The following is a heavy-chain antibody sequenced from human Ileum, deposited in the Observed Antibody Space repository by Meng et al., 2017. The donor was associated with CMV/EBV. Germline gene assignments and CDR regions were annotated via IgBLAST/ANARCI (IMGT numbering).Heavy chain of an antibody. CDR2: ISYHGVNT. V-gene: IGHV3-30-3*01. CDR3: ARVAFGGYNSSPAF. D-gene: IGHD5-24*01. CDR1: GFTFNSYA. Sequence: ASGFTFNSYAMHWVRQAPGQGLEWVAAISYHGVNTFYADSVKGRFTISRDNSKNTLYLEMNSLRVEDTAVYYCARVAFGGYNSSPAFWGQGTLVTVSS. J-gene: IGHJ4*02.